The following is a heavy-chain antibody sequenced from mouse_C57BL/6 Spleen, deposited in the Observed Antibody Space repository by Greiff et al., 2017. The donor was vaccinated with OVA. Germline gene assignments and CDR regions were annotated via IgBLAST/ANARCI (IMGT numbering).Heavy chain of an antibody. Sequence: DVMLVESGGGLVKPGGSLKLSCAASGFTFSDYGMHWVRQAPEKGLEWVAYISSGSSTIYYADTVKGRFTISRDNAKNTLFLQMTSLRSEDTAMYYCARPGGSSSAWFAYWGQGTLVTVSA. D-gene: IGHD1-1*01. J-gene: IGHJ3*01. CDR1: GFTFSDYG. CDR2: ISSGSSTI. V-gene: IGHV5-17*01. CDR3: ARPGGSSSAWFAY.